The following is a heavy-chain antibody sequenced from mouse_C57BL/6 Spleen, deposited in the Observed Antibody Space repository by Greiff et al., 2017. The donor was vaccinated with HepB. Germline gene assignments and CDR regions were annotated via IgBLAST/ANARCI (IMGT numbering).Heavy chain of an antibody. V-gene: IGHV1-64*01. CDR2: IHPNSGST. D-gene: IGHD1-1*01. CDR3: ARPELRNYARDY. J-gene: IGHJ4*01. Sequence: QVQLQQPGAELVKPGASVKLSCKASGYTFTSYWMHWVKQRPGQGLEWIGMIHPNSGSTNYNEKFKSKATLTVDKSSSTAYMQLSSLTSEDSAVYYCARPELRNYARDYWGQGTSVTVSS. CDR1: GYTFTSYW.